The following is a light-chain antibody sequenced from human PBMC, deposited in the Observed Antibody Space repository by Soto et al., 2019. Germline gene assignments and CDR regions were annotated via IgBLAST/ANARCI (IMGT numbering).Light chain of an antibody. V-gene: IGLV2-8*01. Sequence: QSALTQPPSASGSPVQSVTIACTGTSSDVCRSNYVSWYQPHPGKAPKLMIHEANKRPSGVPDRFSGSKSGNTASLTVSGLQAEDEADYYCSSYADNNGLGFGGGTKLTVL. J-gene: IGLJ2*01. CDR2: EAN. CDR3: SSYADNNGLG. CDR1: SSDVCRSNY.